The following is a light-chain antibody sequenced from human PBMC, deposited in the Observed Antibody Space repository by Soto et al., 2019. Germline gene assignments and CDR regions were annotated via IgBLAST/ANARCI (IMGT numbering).Light chain of an antibody. V-gene: IGKV1-13*02. J-gene: IGKJ4*01. CDR1: QGISSA. CDR2: DAS. CDR3: QQFNSYPLT. Sequence: AIQLTQSPSSLSASVGDRVTITCRASQGISSALAWYQQKPGTAPKLLIYDASSLESGVPSRFSGSGAGTDFTLTISSLQPEAFATYYCQQFNSYPLTFGGGTKVEIK.